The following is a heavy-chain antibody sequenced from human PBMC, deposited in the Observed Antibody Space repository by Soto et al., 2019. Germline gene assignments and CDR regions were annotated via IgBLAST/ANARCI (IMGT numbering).Heavy chain of an antibody. D-gene: IGHD2-15*01. CDR3: ARLDGGIRQYYFYY. CDR1: GGSISSYY. J-gene: IGHJ4*02. CDR2: IYYSGST. V-gene: IGHV4-59*12. Sequence: SETLSLTYTVSGGSISSYYWSWIRQPPGKGLEWIGYIYYSGSTNYNPSLKSRVTISVDTSKNQFSLKLSSVTAADTAVYYCARLDGGIRQYYFYYWGQGTLVTVSS.